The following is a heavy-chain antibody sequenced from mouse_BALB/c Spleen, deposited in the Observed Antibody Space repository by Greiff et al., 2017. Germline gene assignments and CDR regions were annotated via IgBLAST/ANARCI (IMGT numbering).Heavy chain of an antibody. J-gene: IGHJ3*01. Sequence: LQQPGSELVRPGASVKLSCKASGYTFTSYWMHWVKQRPGQGLEWIGNIYPGSGSTNYDEKFKSKATLTVDTSSSTAYMQLSSLTSEDSAVYYCTPIYDGYYAWFAYWGQGTLVTVSA. CDR3: TPIYDGYYAWFAY. V-gene: IGHV1S22*01. CDR2: IYPGSGST. CDR1: GYTFTSYW. D-gene: IGHD2-3*01.